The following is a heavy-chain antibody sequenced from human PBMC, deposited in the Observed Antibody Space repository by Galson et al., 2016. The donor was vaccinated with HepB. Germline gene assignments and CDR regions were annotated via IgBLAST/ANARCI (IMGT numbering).Heavy chain of an antibody. J-gene: IGHJ2*01. CDR3: ARGAGIVVLVLEDCYLDL. CDR2: IYNDGTT. CDR1: GFTVSSHY. V-gene: IGHV3-66*01. D-gene: IGHD2-15*01. Sequence: SLRLSCAASGFTVSSHYVSWVRQAPGKGLEWVSVIYNDGTTYYSDSVKGSFTISRDNSKNTVDLQMNSLRAEDTAVYYCARGAGIVVLVLEDCYLDLWGRGTLVTVSS.